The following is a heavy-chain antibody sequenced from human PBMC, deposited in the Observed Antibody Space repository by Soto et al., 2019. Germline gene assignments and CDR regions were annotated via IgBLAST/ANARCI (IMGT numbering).Heavy chain of an antibody. CDR3: AKGLRAFGGVIVGPFDY. CDR2: ISYDGSNE. CDR1: GFTFSSYG. J-gene: IGHJ4*02. D-gene: IGHD3-16*02. Sequence: GGSLRLSCAVSGFTFSSYGMHWVRQAPGKGLQRVAHISYDGSNEHYVDSVKGRFTISRDNSKNTLYLQMNSLRAEDTAVYYCAKGLRAFGGVIVGPFDYWGQGTLVTVSS. V-gene: IGHV3-30*18.